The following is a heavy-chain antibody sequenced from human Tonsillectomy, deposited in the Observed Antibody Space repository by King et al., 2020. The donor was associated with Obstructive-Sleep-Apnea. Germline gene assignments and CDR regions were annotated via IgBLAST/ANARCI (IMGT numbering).Heavy chain of an antibody. D-gene: IGHD3-22*01. CDR2: IYPGDSDT. CDR1: GYSFTNYW. Sequence: QLVQSGAEVKEPGESLKIACKGSGYSFTNYWIGWVRQMPGKGLEWMGIIYPGDSDTRYSPSFQGLVTISADKSISTAYLQWSSLKASDTAMYYCATSSGAILGAFDIWGQGTMVTVSS. J-gene: IGHJ3*02. V-gene: IGHV5-51*01. CDR3: ATSSGAILGAFDI.